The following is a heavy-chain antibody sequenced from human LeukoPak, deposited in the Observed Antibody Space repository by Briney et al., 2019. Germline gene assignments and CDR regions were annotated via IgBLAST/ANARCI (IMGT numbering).Heavy chain of an antibody. D-gene: IGHD1-26*01. V-gene: IGHV1-2*02. CDR3: ARDGPHSGSSYYFDY. CDR1: RYTFTGYY. J-gene: IGHJ4*02. CDR2: INPNSGGT. Sequence: ASLKVSCKASRYTFTGYYMHWVRQAPGQGLEWMGWINPNSGGTKYAQKFQGRVTMTRDTSISTAYMELSRLRSADTAVYYCARDGPHSGSSYYFDYWGQGTLVTVSS.